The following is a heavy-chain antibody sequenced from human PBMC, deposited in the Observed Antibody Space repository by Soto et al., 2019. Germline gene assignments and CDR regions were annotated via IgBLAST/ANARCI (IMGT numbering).Heavy chain of an antibody. V-gene: IGHV3-23*01. Sequence: GGSLRLSCAASGFTFSSYAMSWVRQAPGKGLEWVSAISGSGGSTYYADSVKGRFTISRDNSKNTLYLQMNSLRAEDTAVYYCAKDDRYCSGGSCSRRTYYFDYWGQGTLVTVSS. J-gene: IGHJ4*02. CDR1: GFTFSSYA. CDR3: AKDDRYCSGGSCSRRTYYFDY. D-gene: IGHD2-15*01. CDR2: ISGSGGST.